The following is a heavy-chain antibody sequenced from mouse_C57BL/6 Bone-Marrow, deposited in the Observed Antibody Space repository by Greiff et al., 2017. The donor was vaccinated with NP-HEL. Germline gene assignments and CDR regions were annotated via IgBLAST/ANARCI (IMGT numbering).Heavy chain of an antibody. CDR2: ICTGGGT. D-gene: IGHD1-1*01. CDR3: ARNREIYYYGSTSMYY. V-gene: IGHV2-9-1*01. J-gene: IGHJ4*01. CDR1: GFSLTSYA. Sequence: QVQLQQSGPGLVAPSQSLPITCTVSGFSLTSYAISWVRQPPGKGLAWLGVICTGGGTNYYSALNSRLIISNNNSKSQVFLKMNRLQTDDTARYYCARNREIYYYGSTSMYYWGQGTSVTVSS.